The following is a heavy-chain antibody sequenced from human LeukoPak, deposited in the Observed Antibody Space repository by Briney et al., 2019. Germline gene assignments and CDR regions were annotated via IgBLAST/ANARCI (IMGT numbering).Heavy chain of an antibody. CDR1: GFPFDDYG. V-gene: IGHV3-43*01. Sequence: SGGSLRPSCAASGFPFDDYGMLWVRQAPGKGLEWVSFISWHGETTYYADSVKGRFTISRDNSRNTLYLQMTSLRPEDTALYYCAKEWYVGSPPDYWGQGTQVTVSS. J-gene: IGHJ4*02. D-gene: IGHD3-10*01. CDR3: AKEWYVGSPPDY. CDR2: ISWHGETT.